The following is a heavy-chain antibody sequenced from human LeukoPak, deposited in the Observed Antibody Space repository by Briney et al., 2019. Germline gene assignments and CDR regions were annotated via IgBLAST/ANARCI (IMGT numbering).Heavy chain of an antibody. J-gene: IGHJ5*02. CDR1: GYSISSGYY. Sequence: SETLSHTCAVSGYSISSGYYWGWIRQPPGKGLEWIGSIYHSGSTYYNPSLKSRVTISVDTSKNQFSLKLSSVTAADTAVYYCARSHYDILTGYQNWFDPWGQGTLVTVSS. V-gene: IGHV4-38-2*01. CDR3: ARSHYDILTGYQNWFDP. CDR2: IYHSGST. D-gene: IGHD3-9*01.